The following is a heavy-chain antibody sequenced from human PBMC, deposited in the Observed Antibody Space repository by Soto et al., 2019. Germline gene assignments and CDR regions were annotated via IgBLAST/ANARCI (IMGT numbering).Heavy chain of an antibody. CDR1: GYTFTNYG. Sequence: QVQLVQSGAEVKQPGASVKVSCKASGYTFTNYGFTWVRQALGQGLEWMGWISTYNGNTKYAQKVQGRLTMTTDTSTSTANMELTSLRSDDTAVYYCERTTVTASYYYIDVWGKGTTVTVSS. D-gene: IGHD4-17*01. V-gene: IGHV1-18*01. CDR3: ERTTVTASYYYIDV. CDR2: ISTYNGNT. J-gene: IGHJ6*03.